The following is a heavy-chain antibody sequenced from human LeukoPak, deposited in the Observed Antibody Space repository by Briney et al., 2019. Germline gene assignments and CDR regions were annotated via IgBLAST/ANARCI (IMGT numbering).Heavy chain of an antibody. V-gene: IGHV1-2*04. CDR2: INPNSGGT. CDR1: GYTFTGYY. Sequence: ASVKVSCKASGYTFTGYYMHWVRQAPGQGLEWMGWINPNSGGTNYAQKFQGWVTMTRDTSISTAYMELSRLRSDGTAVYYCARDRNYDSSGPHFDPWGQGTLVTVSS. CDR3: ARDRNYDSSGPHFDP. J-gene: IGHJ5*02. D-gene: IGHD3-22*01.